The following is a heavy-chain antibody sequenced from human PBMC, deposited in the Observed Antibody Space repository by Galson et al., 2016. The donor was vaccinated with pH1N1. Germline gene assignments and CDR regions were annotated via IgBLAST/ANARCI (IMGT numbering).Heavy chain of an antibody. CDR2: MDPHTGNT. Sequence: QSGAEVKKPGESLKISCKASGYTFTSYHIYWVRQATGQGLEWMGWMDPHTGNTAYAQNFQGRLTMTRDTSLGTAYMELSSLRSEDTAVYYCARGGCTTSTCYLYYQYYMDIWGKGTTVTVSS. CDR3: ARGGCTTSTCYLYYQYYMDI. J-gene: IGHJ6*03. D-gene: IGHD2/OR15-2a*01. V-gene: IGHV1-8*01. CDR1: GYTFTSYH.